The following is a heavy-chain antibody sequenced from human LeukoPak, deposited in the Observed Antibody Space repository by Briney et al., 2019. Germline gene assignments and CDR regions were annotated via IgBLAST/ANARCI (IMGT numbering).Heavy chain of an antibody. V-gene: IGHV4-34*01. J-gene: IGHJ6*03. D-gene: IGHD2-2*01. CDR3: ARAPHCSSTSCYSGYMDV. CDR2: TNHSGST. Sequence: PSETLSLTCAVYGGSFSGYYWSWIRQPPGKEREWMGETNHSGSTNYNTSLHSRVTISVDTSKNQFSLQLSSVTAADTAVYYCARAPHCSSTSCYSGYMDVWGKGTTVTVSS. CDR1: GGSFSGYY.